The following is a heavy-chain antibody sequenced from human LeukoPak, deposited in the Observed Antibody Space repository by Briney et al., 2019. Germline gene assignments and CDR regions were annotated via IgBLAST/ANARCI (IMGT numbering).Heavy chain of an antibody. Sequence: SVKVSCKASGGTFSSYAISWVRQAPGQGLEWMGRIIPILGIANYAQKFQGRVTITADKSTSTAYMELSSLRSEDTAVYYCGRGRRDSSSCWFDPWGQGTLVTVSS. D-gene: IGHD6-13*01. J-gene: IGHJ5*02. V-gene: IGHV1-69*04. CDR1: GGTFSSYA. CDR3: GRGRRDSSSCWFDP. CDR2: IIPILGIA.